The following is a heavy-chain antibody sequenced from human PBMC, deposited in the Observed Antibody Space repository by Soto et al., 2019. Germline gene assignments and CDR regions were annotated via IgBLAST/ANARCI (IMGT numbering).Heavy chain of an antibody. CDR1: GFTFSSYA. D-gene: IGHD5-18*01. Sequence: GGSLRLSCAASGFTFSSYAMSWVRQAPGKGLEWVSAISGSGGSTYYADSVKGRFTISRDNSKNTLYLQMNSLRAEDTAVYYCAKDILKRPVTAMDPQLGFDPWGQGTLVTVSS. CDR3: AKDILKRPVTAMDPQLGFDP. V-gene: IGHV3-23*01. J-gene: IGHJ5*02. CDR2: ISGSGGST.